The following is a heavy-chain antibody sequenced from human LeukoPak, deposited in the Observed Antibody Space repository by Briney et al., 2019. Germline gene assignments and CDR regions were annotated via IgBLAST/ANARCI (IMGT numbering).Heavy chain of an antibody. CDR3: AKDQRQVGLKYYFDY. V-gene: IGHV3-23*01. CDR1: GFTFSSYA. D-gene: IGHD1-26*01. J-gene: IGHJ4*02. Sequence: GGSLRLSCAASGFTFSSYAMSWVRQAPGKGLEWVSAISGSGGSTYYADSVKGRFTISRDNSKNTLYLQMNSLRAEDTAVYYCAKDQRQVGLKYYFDYWGQGTLVTVSS. CDR2: ISGSGGST.